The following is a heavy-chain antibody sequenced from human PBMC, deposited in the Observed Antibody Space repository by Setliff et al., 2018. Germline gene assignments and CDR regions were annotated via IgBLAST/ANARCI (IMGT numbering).Heavy chain of an antibody. CDR1: GGSIDSHY. D-gene: IGHD3-3*01. Sequence: KTSETLSLTCSVSGGSIDSHYWSWIRQPPGKGLAWIGSIYYSGNTNYNPSLKSRVTISIDTSKNQFSLKLSSVTAADTAVYHCARGKTFFGAFIRAFDIWGQGRMVTVSS. CDR3: ARGKTFFGAFIRAFDI. J-gene: IGHJ3*02. CDR2: IYYSGNT. V-gene: IGHV4-59*11.